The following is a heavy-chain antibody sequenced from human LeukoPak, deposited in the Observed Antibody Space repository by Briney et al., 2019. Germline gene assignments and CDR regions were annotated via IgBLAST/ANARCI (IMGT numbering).Heavy chain of an antibody. CDR3: ARHYPPRVSSWYPPYYYYYYMDV. Sequence: GGSLRLSCAASGFTFSSYWMSWVRQAPGKGLEWVANIKQDGSEKYYVDSVKGRFTISRDNAKNSLYLQMNSLRAEDTAVYYCARHYPPRVSSWYPPYYYYYYMDVWGKGTTVTVSS. CDR1: GFTFSSYW. J-gene: IGHJ6*03. V-gene: IGHV3-7*01. D-gene: IGHD6-13*01. CDR2: IKQDGSEK.